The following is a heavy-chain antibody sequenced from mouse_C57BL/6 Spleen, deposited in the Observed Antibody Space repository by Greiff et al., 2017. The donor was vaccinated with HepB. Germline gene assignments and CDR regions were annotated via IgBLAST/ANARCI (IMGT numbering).Heavy chain of an antibody. CDR2: IYPGDGDT. V-gene: IGHV1-82*01. Sequence: QVQLKQSGPELVKPGASVKISCTASGYAFSSSWMNWVQQRPGKGLEWIGRIYPGDGDTNYIGKFKGKATLTADKSSSTAYMQISSLTSEDSAVYFCARDPYYYGSSHYYAMDYWGQGTSVTVSS. J-gene: IGHJ4*01. CDR3: ARDPYYYGSSHYYAMDY. D-gene: IGHD1-1*01. CDR1: GYAFSSSW.